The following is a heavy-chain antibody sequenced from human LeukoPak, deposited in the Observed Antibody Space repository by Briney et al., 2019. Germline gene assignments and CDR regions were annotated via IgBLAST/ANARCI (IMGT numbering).Heavy chain of an antibody. D-gene: IGHD3-22*01. CDR3: ARPLASGDSSGYEVYY. Sequence: GESLNISCKGSGYSFTSYLIGWVRQLPGKGLEWMGIIYPGDCDTRYSPSFQGQVTISADKSISTAYLQWSSLKASDTAMYYCARPLASGDSSGYEVYYWGQGTLVTVSS. CDR2: IYPGDCDT. J-gene: IGHJ4*02. CDR1: GYSFTSYL. V-gene: IGHV5-51*01.